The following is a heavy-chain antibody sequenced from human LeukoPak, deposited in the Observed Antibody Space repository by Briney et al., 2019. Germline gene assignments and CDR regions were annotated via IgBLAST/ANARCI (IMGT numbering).Heavy chain of an antibody. V-gene: IGHV4-39*01. CDR1: GGSISSSSYY. Sequence: PSETLSLTCTVSGGSISSSSYYWDWIRQPPGKGLEWIGNIYYTGSTSYKPSLKSRVTISVDTSKNQFSLNLSSVTAADAAVYFCARLSYTSAWSKDYWGQGIRVSVSS. CDR3: ARLSYTSAWSKDY. CDR2: IYYTGST. D-gene: IGHD6-19*01. J-gene: IGHJ4*02.